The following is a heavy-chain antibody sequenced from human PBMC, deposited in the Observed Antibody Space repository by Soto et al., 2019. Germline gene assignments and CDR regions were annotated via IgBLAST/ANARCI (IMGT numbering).Heavy chain of an antibody. D-gene: IGHD3-3*01. CDR2: MNPNSGNT. V-gene: IGHV1-8*01. J-gene: IGHJ6*02. CDR1: GYTITRYH. Sequence: APVKVSCKASGYTITRYHINWARQSTGQGPERMGWMNPNSGNTGYAQKFQGRVTMTRNTPISTAYMGLSSMRSEDTAVYYFARGQDPNYGFWGRPLVKYGMDVWGQVTTVTVSS. CDR3: ARGQDPNYGFWGRPLVKYGMDV.